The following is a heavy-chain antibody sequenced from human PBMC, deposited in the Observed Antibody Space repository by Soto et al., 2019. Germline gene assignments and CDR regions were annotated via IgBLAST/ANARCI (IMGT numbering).Heavy chain of an antibody. V-gene: IGHV3-23*01. CDR1: GFTFSSYA. D-gene: IGHD3-22*01. CDR2: ISGSGGST. Sequence: PGGSLRLSCAASGFTFSSYAMSWVRQAPGKGLEWASAISGSGGSTYYADSVKGRFTISRDNSKNTLYLQMNSLRAEDTAVYYCAKGGYYDSSGYYYGWFDPWGQGTLVTVSS. CDR3: AKGGYYDSSGYYYGWFDP. J-gene: IGHJ5*02.